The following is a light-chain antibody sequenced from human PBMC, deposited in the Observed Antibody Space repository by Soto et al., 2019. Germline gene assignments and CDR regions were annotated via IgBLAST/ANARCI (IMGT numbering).Light chain of an antibody. CDR3: SSYSSSSTLV. V-gene: IGLV2-14*01. CDR2: EVN. CDR1: SSDVGGYNY. Sequence: QSALTQPASVSGSPGQSITISCTGTSSDVGGYNYVSWYQQHPGKAPQRMIYEVNNQPSGVSNRFSGSKSGNTAYLTISGLQAEDEADSYCSSYSSSSTLVFGGGTKLPVL. J-gene: IGLJ2*01.